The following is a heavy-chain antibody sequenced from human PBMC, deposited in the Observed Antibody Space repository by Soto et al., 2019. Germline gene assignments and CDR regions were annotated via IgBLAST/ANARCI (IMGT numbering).Heavy chain of an antibody. CDR2: TRKKGNSYTT. V-gene: IGHV3-72*01. CDR1: GFTFSDHY. D-gene: IGHD2-2*01. CDR3: ARSGSSSSCYDY. J-gene: IGHJ4*02. Sequence: EVQLVESGGDLVRPGGSLRLSCAASGFTFSDHYIDWVRQAPGKGLEWVGRTRKKGNSYTTDYAASVKGRFTISRDESKNSLYLQMDSLKTEDSAVYFCARSGSSSSCYDYWGQGTLVTVSS.